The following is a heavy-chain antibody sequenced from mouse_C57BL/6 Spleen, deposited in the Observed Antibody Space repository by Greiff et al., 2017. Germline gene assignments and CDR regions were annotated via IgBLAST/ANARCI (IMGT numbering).Heavy chain of an antibody. CDR3: ADGGWDGDWYFDV. J-gene: IGHJ1*03. V-gene: IGHV1-81*01. Sequence: VQLQQSGAELARPGASVKLSCKASGYTFTSYGISWVKQRTGQGFEWIGEIYPRSGNTYYNEKFKGKATLTADKSSSTAYMELRSLTSEDSAVYFCADGGWDGDWYFDVWGTGTTVTVSS. CDR1: GYTFTSYG. CDR2: IYPRSGNT. D-gene: IGHD4-1*01.